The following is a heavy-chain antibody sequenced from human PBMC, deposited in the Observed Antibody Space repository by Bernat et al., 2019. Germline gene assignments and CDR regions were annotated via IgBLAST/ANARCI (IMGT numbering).Heavy chain of an antibody. CDR2: IWYDGSNK. D-gene: IGHD5-18*01. CDR3: ARESSDVDTAMAPLLDSMGFDP. J-gene: IGHJ5*02. Sequence: VQLVESGGDLVQPGGSLRLSCAVSGFSVTRNHVGWVRQASGKGLEWVAVIWYDGSNKYYADSVKGRFTISRDNSKNTLYLQMNSLRAEDTAVYYCARESSDVDTAMAPLLDSMGFDPWGQGTLVTVSS. CDR1: GFSVTRNH. V-gene: IGHV3-33*08.